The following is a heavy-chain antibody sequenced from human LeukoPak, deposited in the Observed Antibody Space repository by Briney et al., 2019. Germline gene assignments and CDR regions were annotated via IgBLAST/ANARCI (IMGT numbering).Heavy chain of an antibody. J-gene: IGHJ4*02. CDR1: GGSTSSSTHY. Sequence: SQTLSLTCTVSGGSTSSSTHYWSWIRQPAGKGLEWIGRIYASGSTNYNPSLKSRATISVDTSKNQFSLKLSSVTAADTAVYSRARGVSTINFDFWGQGTLVTVSS. D-gene: IGHD5/OR15-5a*01. CDR3: ARGVSTINFDF. CDR2: IYASGST. V-gene: IGHV4-61*02.